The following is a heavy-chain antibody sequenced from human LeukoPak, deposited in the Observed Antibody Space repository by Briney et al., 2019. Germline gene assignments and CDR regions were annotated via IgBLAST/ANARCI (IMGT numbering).Heavy chain of an antibody. Sequence: GGSLRLSCAASGNYWMHWVRQVPGKGLVWVSHINSDGSWTSYADSVKGRFTISKDNAKNTVYLQMNSLRAEDTAVYCCVSFYETYWGRGTLVTVSS. CDR2: INSDGSWT. CDR1: GNYW. V-gene: IGHV3-74*01. D-gene: IGHD2/OR15-2a*01. J-gene: IGHJ4*02. CDR3: VSFYETY.